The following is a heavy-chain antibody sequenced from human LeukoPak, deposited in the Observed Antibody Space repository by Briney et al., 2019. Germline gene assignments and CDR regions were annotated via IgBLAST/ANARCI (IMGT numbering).Heavy chain of an antibody. CDR3: ARPRLSMVRGVEGVGY. D-gene: IGHD3-10*01. CDR2: INPNSGGT. V-gene: IGHV1-2*02. CDR1: GYTFTDYY. J-gene: IGHJ4*02. Sequence: ASVNVSFKSSGYTFTDYYMHWVRQAPGQGLEWMGWINPNSGGTNYAQKFQGRVTMTRDTSISTAYMELSRLTFDDTAVYYCARPRLSMVRGVEGVGYWGQGTLVTVFS.